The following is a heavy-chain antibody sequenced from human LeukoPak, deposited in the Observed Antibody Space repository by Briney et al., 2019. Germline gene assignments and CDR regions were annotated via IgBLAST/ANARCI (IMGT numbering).Heavy chain of an antibody. CDR3: AKNSPELIAAAGTFDY. V-gene: IGHV3-23*01. Sequence: GGSLRLSCAASGFTFSNYAMNWVRQAPGKGLEWVSAISGSGTNTYYADSMKGRVTVSRDNSKNTLYLQMNSLRAEDTAVYYCAKNSPELIAAAGTFDYWGQGTLVTVSS. CDR1: GFTFSNYA. J-gene: IGHJ4*02. D-gene: IGHD6-13*01. CDR2: ISGSGTNT.